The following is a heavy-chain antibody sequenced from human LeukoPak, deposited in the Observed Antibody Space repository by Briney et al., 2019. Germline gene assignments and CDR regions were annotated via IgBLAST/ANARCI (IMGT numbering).Heavy chain of an antibody. J-gene: IGHJ4*02. CDR1: GYTFSNYE. CDR2: ISSSGRNI. CDR3: ARDLVQLWSKDY. D-gene: IGHD5-18*01. V-gene: IGHV3-48*03. Sequence: GGSLRLSCAASGYTFSNYEFNWGRQAPGKGLEWVSYISSSGRNIYYADSVKGRFTISRDNAKNSLYLQMNSLRAEDTAVYYCARDLVQLWSKDYWGQGTLVTVSS.